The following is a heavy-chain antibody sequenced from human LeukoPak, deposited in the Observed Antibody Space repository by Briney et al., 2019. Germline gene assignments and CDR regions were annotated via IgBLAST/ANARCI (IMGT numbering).Heavy chain of an antibody. D-gene: IGHD1-26*01. CDR3: ARAYGSYSFDY. CDR2: GSYSGST. J-gene: IGHJ4*02. CDR1: GGSISSYY. V-gene: IGHV4-59*01. Sequence: SETLSLTCAVSGGSISSYYWNWIRQPPGKGLEWIGYGSYSGSTDYNPSLKSRVTISVDTSKNQFSLKLSSVTAADTAVYYCARAYGSYSFDYWGQGTLVTVSS.